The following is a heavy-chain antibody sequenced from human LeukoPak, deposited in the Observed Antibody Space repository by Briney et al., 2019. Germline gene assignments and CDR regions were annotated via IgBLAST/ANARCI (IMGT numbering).Heavy chain of an antibody. J-gene: IGHJ4*02. CDR1: GGSISSSSYY. Sequence: SETLSLTCTVSGGSISSSSYYWGWIRQPPGKGLEWIGSSYYSGSTNYNPSLKSRVTISVDTSNNQFSLKLSSVTAADTAVYYCARGGVEMATILLWGQGTLVTVSS. V-gene: IGHV4-39*07. CDR2: SYYSGST. D-gene: IGHD5-24*01. CDR3: ARGGVEMATILL.